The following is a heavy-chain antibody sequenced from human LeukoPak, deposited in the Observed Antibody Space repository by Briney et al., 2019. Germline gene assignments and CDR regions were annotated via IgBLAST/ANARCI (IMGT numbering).Heavy chain of an antibody. D-gene: IGHD6-6*01. CDR2: INHSGST. Sequence: SETLSLTCAVYGGSFSGYYWSWIRQPPGKGLEWIGEINHSGSTNYNPSLKSRVTMSVDTSKNQFSLRVNSVTAADTAVYYCAEYTSSSAYFDHWGQGTLVTVPS. CDR1: GGSFSGYY. V-gene: IGHV4-34*01. CDR3: AEYTSSSAYFDH. J-gene: IGHJ4*02.